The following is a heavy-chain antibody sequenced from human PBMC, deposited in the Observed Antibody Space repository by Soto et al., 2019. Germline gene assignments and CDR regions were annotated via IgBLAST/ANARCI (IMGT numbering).Heavy chain of an antibody. J-gene: IGHJ6*03. D-gene: IGHD3-3*01. CDR3: ASYHYYDFWVGSRHYMDA. CDR1: GGSLSGYF. Sequence: QVHLEQWGAGLLKPSETLSLTCAVYGGSLSGYFWSWVRQPPGKGLEWIGEINHSGSTNYNPSLKSRVTISADTSKHQFSLRLSSVTAADSAIYYRASYHYYDFWVGSRHYMDAWGKGTTVTVSS. CDR2: INHSGST. V-gene: IGHV4-34*01.